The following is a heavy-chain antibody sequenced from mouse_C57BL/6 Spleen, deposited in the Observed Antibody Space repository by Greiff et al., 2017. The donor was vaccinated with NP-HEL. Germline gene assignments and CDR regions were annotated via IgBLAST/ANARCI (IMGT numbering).Heavy chain of an antibody. CDR3: ARSDFITTVVANYFDD. CDR2: IDPEDGET. J-gene: IGHJ2*01. Sequence: EVQLQQSGAELVKPGASVKLSCTASGFNIKDYYMHWVKQRTEQGLEWIGRIDPEDGETKYAPKFQGKATITADTSSNTAYLQLSSLPSEDTAVYYCARSDFITTVVANYFDDWGQGTTLTVSS. V-gene: IGHV14-2*01. CDR1: GFNIKDYY. D-gene: IGHD1-1*01.